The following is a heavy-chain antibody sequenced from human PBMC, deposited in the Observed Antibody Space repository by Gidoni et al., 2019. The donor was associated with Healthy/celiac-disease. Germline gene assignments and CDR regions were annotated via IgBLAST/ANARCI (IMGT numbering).Heavy chain of an antibody. Sequence: QVQLVQSGAEVKKPGASVKVSCKASGYTFTSYGISWVRQAPGQGLECMGWISAYNGNTNYAQKLQGRVTMTTDTSTSTAYMELRSLRSDDTAVYYCARAPAILRFLEWLFDYWGQGTLVTVSS. CDR2: ISAYNGNT. D-gene: IGHD3-3*01. CDR1: GYTFTSYG. CDR3: ARAPAILRFLEWLFDY. J-gene: IGHJ4*02. V-gene: IGHV1-18*04.